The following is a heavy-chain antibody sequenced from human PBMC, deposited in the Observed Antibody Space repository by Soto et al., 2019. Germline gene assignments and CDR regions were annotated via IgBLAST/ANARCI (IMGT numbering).Heavy chain of an antibody. CDR2: IWYVGSNK. Sequence: QVQLVESGGGVVQPGRSLRLSCAASGFTFSSYGMHWVRQAPGKGLEWVAVIWYVGSNKYYTDSVKGRFTISRDNSKSTLYLQMSSLRAEDTAVYYCARDHHTAMVQDVWGQVTTVTVSS. D-gene: IGHD5-18*01. CDR1: GFTFSSYG. CDR3: ARDHHTAMVQDV. V-gene: IGHV3-33*01. J-gene: IGHJ6*02.